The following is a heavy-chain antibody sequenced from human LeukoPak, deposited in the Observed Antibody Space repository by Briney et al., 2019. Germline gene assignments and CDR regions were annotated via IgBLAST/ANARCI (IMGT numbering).Heavy chain of an antibody. D-gene: IGHD3-22*01. Sequence: SETLSLTCTVSGGSISSSSYYWGWIRQPPGKGLEWIGSIYYSGSTYYNPSLKSRVTISVDTSKNQFSLKLSSVTAADTAVYYCASRSSSGYYSYWGQGTLVTVSS. J-gene: IGHJ4*02. CDR3: ASRSSSGYYSY. CDR1: GGSISSSSYY. V-gene: IGHV4-39*01. CDR2: IYYSGST.